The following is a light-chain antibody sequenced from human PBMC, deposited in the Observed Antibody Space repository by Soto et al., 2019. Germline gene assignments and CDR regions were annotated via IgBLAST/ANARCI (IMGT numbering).Light chain of an antibody. Sequence: EIVLTQSPGTLSLSPGERATLSCRASQSVSSSYLAWYQQKPGQAPRLLIYGASSRAAGIPDRFSGSGSGTDFTLTIRRLEHEDFSVYYCQFSGTFGQGTKVEIK. CDR1: QSVSSSY. V-gene: IGKV3-20*01. CDR2: GAS. CDR3: QFSGT. J-gene: IGKJ1*01.